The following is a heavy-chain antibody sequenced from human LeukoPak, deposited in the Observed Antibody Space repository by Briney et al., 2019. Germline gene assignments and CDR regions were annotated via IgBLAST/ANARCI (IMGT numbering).Heavy chain of an antibody. CDR2: FDPEDGET. J-gene: IGHJ3*02. D-gene: IGHD2-2*01. CDR3: ATETTRRYCSSTSCFGAFDI. Sequence: VASVKVSCKVSGYTLTELSMHWVRQAPGKGLEWVGGFDPEDGETIYAQKFQGRVTMTEDTSTDTAYMELSSLRSEDTAVYYCATETTRRYCSSTSCFGAFDIWGQGTMVTVSS. V-gene: IGHV1-24*01. CDR1: GYTLTELS.